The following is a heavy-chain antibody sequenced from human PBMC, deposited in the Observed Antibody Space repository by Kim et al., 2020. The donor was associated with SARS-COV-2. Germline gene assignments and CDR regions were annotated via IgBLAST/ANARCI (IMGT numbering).Heavy chain of an antibody. CDR1: GFTFSSYA. Sequence: GGSLRLSCAASGFTFSSYAMHWVRQAPGKGLEWVAVIWYDGSNKYYADSVKGRFTISRDNSKNTLYLQMNSLRAEDTAVYYCAKWGSSGWDYWYFDLWGR. J-gene: IGHJ2*01. D-gene: IGHD6-19*01. V-gene: IGHV3-33*06. CDR2: IWYDGSNK. CDR3: AKWGSSGWDYWYFDL.